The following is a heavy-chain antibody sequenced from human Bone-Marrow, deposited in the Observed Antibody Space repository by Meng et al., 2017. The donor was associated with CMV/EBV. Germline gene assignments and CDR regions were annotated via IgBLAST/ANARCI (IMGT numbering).Heavy chain of an antibody. CDR1: GYHFSNYG. CDR3: ARFYGSGWYYFDY. Sequence: SGYHFSNYGISWVRPAPGQGPEWMGWITPYDDITNYGQKYQGRVTMTTDTFTTTAYMELRSLRFDDTAVYFCARFYGSGWYYFDYWGQGTLVTVSS. CDR2: ITPYDDIT. V-gene: IGHV1-18*01. D-gene: IGHD6-19*01. J-gene: IGHJ4*02.